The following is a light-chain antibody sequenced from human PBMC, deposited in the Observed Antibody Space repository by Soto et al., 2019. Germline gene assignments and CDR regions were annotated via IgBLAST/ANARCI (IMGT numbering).Light chain of an antibody. CDR2: DAS. Sequence: EIVLTQSPATLSLSPGQRSTLYCRASQSVSSYLAWYQQKPGQAPRLLINDASYRATGIPARFSGSGSGTDFTLTISSLEPEDFAVYYCQQSGSSPITFGQGTRLEIK. J-gene: IGKJ5*01. CDR1: QSVSSY. CDR3: QQSGSSPIT. V-gene: IGKV3-11*01.